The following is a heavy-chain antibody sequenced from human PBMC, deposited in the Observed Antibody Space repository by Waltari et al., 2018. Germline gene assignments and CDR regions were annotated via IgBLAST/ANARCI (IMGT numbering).Heavy chain of an antibody. CDR3: AKDYYFDY. CDR2: ISGSGGST. V-gene: IGHV3-23*01. Sequence: EVQLLESGGGLVQPGGSLRLSCAASGVTLSSDAMSWVRQAPGQGLEWVSAISGSGGSTYYTDSVKGRFTISRDNSKNTLYLQMNSLRAEDTAVYYCAKDYYFDYWGQGTLVTVSS. J-gene: IGHJ4*02. CDR1: GVTLSSDA.